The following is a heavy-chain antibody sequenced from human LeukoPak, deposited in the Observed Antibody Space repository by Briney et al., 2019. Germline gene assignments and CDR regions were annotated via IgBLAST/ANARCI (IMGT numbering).Heavy chain of an antibody. CDR3: ARELGISKPRPYYYMDV. D-gene: IGHD7-27*01. CDR2: IYYSGST. J-gene: IGHJ6*03. CDR1: GGSISSSSYY. V-gene: IGHV4-39*07. Sequence: SETLSLTCTVSGGSISSSSYYWGWIRQPPGKGPEWIGSIYYSGSTYYNPSLKSRVTISVDTSKRQFSLKLSSVTAADTAVYYCARELGISKPRPYYYMDVWGKGTTVTVSS.